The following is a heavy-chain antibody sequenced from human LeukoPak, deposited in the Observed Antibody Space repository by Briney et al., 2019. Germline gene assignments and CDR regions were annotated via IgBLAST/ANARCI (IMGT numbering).Heavy chain of an antibody. D-gene: IGHD6-13*01. CDR3: ALSPDIAAAGIMSWFDP. J-gene: IGHJ5*02. CDR2: IYWDDDK. Sequence: TLSPTCTVSGGSISSSSVYWAWIRQPPGKGLEWLAVIYWDDDKRYSPSLKSRLTITKDTSKNQVVLTMTNMDPVDTATYYCALSPDIAAAGIMSWFDPWGQGTLVTVSS. CDR1: GGSISSSSVY. V-gene: IGHV2-5*02.